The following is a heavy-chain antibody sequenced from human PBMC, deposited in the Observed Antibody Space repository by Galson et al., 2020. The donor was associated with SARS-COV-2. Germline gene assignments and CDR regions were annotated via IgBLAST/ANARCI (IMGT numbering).Heavy chain of an antibody. CDR2: IFSSGKT. D-gene: IGHD2-21*02. CDR3: ARAYCGGDCYSRVYYYSYAMDV. V-gene: IGHV4-61*02. J-gene: IGHJ6*02. CDR1: GGYLSSGSYY. Sequence: SETLSLTCTVSGGYLSSGSYYWSWIRQPAGKGLEWIGRIFSSGKTNYNPSLKSRVTLSVDTSKNQFSLRLSSVTAADTAVYYCARAYCGGDCYSRVYYYSYAMDVWGQGTTVTVSS.